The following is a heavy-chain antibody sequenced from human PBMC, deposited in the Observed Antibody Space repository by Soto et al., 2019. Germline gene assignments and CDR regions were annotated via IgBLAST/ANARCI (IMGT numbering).Heavy chain of an antibody. CDR3: ARDRGSYALDY. V-gene: IGHV1-69*04. CDR1: GVTFSSYT. Sequence: SVKVSCKASGVTFSSYTISWVRQAPGQGLEWMGRIIPILGIANYAQKFQGRVTMTRNTSISTAYMELSSLRSDDTAVYYCARDRGSYALDYWGQGTLVTVS. J-gene: IGHJ4*02. D-gene: IGHD1-26*01. CDR2: IIPILGIA.